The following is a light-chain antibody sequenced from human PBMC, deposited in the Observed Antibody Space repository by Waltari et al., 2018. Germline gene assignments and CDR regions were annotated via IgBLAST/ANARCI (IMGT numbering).Light chain of an antibody. J-gene: IGLJ3*02. CDR2: GGS. CDR3: CSYTTSITWV. Sequence: QSALTQPASVSGSPGQSITISCTGTSSDVGGYNLASWYQQHPGTAPKLIIYGGSKRPSGVSNRFSGSKSGNTASLTISGLQAEDEAAYYCCSYTTSITWVFGGGTKLTVL. V-gene: IGLV2-23*01. CDR1: SSDVGGYNL.